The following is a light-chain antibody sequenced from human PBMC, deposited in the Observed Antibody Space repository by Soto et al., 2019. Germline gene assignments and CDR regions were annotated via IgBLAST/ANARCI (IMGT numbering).Light chain of an antibody. CDR3: QHYNNWPPWT. J-gene: IGKJ1*01. CDR1: QSVSSN. CDR2: GAS. V-gene: IGKV3-15*01. Sequence: EIVMTQSPATLSVFPGERATLSCRASQSVSSNLAWYQQKPGQAHRLLIYGASTRATGIPARFSGSGSGTEFTLTISSLQSEDFAVYYCQHYNNWPPWTFGQGTKVEIK.